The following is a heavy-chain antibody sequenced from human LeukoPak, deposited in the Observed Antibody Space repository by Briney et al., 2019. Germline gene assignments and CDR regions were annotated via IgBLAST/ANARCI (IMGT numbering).Heavy chain of an antibody. Sequence: SETLSLTCAVSGGPFSGYFWSWIRQSSGKGLEWIGEIHNSGTTNYNPSLNSRVTISEDTSKNQFYLNLSSVTAADTAAYYCARRYYYNLGSFPFDFWGQGALVTVSS. CDR2: IHNSGTT. V-gene: IGHV4-34*01. CDR3: ARRYYYNLGSFPFDF. D-gene: IGHD3-10*01. J-gene: IGHJ4*02. CDR1: GGPFSGYF.